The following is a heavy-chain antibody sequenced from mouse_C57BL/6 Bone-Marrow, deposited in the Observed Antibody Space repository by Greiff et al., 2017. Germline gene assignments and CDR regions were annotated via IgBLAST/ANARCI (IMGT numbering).Heavy chain of an antibody. CDR2: ISSGSSTI. J-gene: IGHJ4*01. CDR1: GFTFSDYG. V-gene: IGHV5-17*01. CDR3: ARLNAMDY. Sequence: DVMLVESGGGLVKPGGSLKLSCAASGFTFSDYGIHWVRQAPEKGLEWVAYISSGSSTIYYADTVKGRFTISRDNAKNTLFLQMTSLRSEDTAMYYCARLNAMDYWGQGTSVTVSS.